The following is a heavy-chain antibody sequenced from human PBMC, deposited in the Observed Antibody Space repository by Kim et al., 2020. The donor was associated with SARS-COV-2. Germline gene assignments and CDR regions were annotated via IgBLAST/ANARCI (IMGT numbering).Heavy chain of an antibody. Sequence: ASVKVSCKASGYTFTSYAMHWVRQAPGQRLEWMGWINAGNGNTKYSQKFQGRVTITRDTSASTAYMELSSLRSEDTAVYYCARDLSPVLRYFDWLSSYGMDVWGQGTTVTVSS. D-gene: IGHD3-9*01. CDR2: INAGNGNT. J-gene: IGHJ6*02. CDR3: ARDLSPVLRYFDWLSSYGMDV. V-gene: IGHV1-3*01. CDR1: GYTFTSYA.